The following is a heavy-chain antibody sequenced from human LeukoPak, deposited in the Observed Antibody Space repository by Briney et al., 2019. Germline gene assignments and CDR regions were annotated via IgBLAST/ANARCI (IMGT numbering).Heavy chain of an antibody. D-gene: IGHD2-15*01. V-gene: IGHV4-4*07. CDR2: IQTSGST. CDR3: AREEEGDYSDYFDY. Sequence: SETLSLTCSVSGVSIRSYSWSWIRQPSGKGLEWIGRIQTSGSTNYNPSLRSRVTMSVDTSKNQFSLKLSSVTAANTAVYYCAREEEGDYSDYFDYWGQGTLVTVSS. CDR1: GVSIRSYS. J-gene: IGHJ4*02.